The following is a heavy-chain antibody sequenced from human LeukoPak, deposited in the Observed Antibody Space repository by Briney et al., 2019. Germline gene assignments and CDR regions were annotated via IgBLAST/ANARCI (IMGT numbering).Heavy chain of an antibody. Sequence: DSVKGRFTISRDNSKNTLYLQMNSLRAEDTAVYYCAKGSSDTAMVDYWGQGTLVTVSS. V-gene: IGHV3-30*02. CDR3: AKGSSDTAMVDY. J-gene: IGHJ4*02. D-gene: IGHD5-18*01.